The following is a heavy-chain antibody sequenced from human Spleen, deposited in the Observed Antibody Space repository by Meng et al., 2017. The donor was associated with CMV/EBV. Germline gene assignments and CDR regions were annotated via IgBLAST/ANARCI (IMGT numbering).Heavy chain of an antibody. CDR3: AKDDSAYFDFRSGYSTPPDY. Sequence: YGMQWGREGPGKGLEGVRFIRYDGNNKDYGDSVKGRFTVSRDNSKNMVYLQMNSLRAEDTAVYYCAKDDSAYFDFRSGYSTPPDYWGQGTLVTVSS. V-gene: IGHV3-30*02. D-gene: IGHD3-3*01. J-gene: IGHJ4*02. CDR2: IRYDGNNK. CDR1: YG.